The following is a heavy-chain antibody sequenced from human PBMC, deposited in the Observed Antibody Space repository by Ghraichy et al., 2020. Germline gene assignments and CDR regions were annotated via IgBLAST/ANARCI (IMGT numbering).Heavy chain of an antibody. J-gene: IGHJ6*02. CDR3: AKDGRGWYGPYEYGMDV. V-gene: IGHV3-30*18. Sequence: GGSLRLSCAASRFTFKTYGMHWVRQAPGKGLEWVAFISHDGSNKDYADSVKGRFSISRDNSKNTLYLQMNRLRIEDTVVYYCAKDGRGWYGPYEYGMDVWGQGTTVTVSS. CDR1: RFTFKTYG. D-gene: IGHD6-19*01. CDR2: ISHDGSNK.